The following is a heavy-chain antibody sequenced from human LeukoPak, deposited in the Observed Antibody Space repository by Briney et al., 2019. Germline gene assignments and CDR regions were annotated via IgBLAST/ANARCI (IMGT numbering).Heavy chain of an antibody. CDR2: IIPIRGIA. D-gene: IGHD6-6*01. CDR1: GGTFSSYT. V-gene: IGHV1-69*04. CDR3: ARDGAVAARPDSD. Sequence: SVKVSCKASGGTFSSYTISWVRQAPGQGLEWMGRIIPIRGIANYAQKFQGRVTITADKSTSTAYMELSSLRSEDTAVYYCARDGAVAARPDSDWGQGTLVTVSS. J-gene: IGHJ4*02.